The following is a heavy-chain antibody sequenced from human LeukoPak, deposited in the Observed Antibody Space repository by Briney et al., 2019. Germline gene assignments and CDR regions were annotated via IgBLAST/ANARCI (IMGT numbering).Heavy chain of an antibody. CDR1: GFTFSNYA. V-gene: IGHV3-23*01. Sequence: PGGSLSLSCAASGFTFSNYAMSWLPQAPGKGLEWVSTISGGGITTYYADSAKGRFTISRDNSKNTMFLQMNSLRADDTAVYFCPRQSYSSGWNPFDYCGQGILVTVSS. CDR2: ISGGGITT. CDR3: PRQSYSSGWNPFDY. J-gene: IGHJ4*02. D-gene: IGHD6-19*01.